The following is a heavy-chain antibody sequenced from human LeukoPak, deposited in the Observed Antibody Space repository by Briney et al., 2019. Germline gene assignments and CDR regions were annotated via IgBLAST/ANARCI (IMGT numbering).Heavy chain of an antibody. CDR3: ASYGSRRFLEWLLHETYDAFDI. D-gene: IGHD3-3*01. Sequence: AASVKVSCKASGYTFTNYGITWVRQAPGQGLEWMGWINPNSGGTNYAQKFQGRVTMTRDTSISTAYMELSRLRSDDTAVYYCASYGSRRFLEWLLHETYDAFDIWGQGTMVTVSS. CDR2: INPNSGGT. V-gene: IGHV1-2*02. J-gene: IGHJ3*02. CDR1: GYTFTNYG.